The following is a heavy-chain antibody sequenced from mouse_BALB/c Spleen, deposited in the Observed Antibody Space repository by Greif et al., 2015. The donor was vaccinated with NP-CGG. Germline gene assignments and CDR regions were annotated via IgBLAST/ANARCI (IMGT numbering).Heavy chain of an antibody. CDR2: IYPGDGDT. CDR3: AGEDYGTRYFDV. Sequence: VQLQRSGAELVRPGSSVKISCKASGYAFSSYWMNWVKQRPGQGLEWIGQIYPGDGDTNYNGKFKGKATLTADKSSSTAYMQLSSLTSEDSAVYFCAGEDYGTRYFDVWGAGTTVTVSS. V-gene: IGHV1-80*01. J-gene: IGHJ1*01. D-gene: IGHD1-1*01. CDR1: GYAFSSYW.